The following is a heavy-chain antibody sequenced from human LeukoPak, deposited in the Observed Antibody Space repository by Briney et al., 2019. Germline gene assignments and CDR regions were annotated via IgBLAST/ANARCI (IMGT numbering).Heavy chain of an antibody. D-gene: IGHD5-12*01. CDR2: MNPNTGNT. J-gene: IGHJ5*02. V-gene: IGHV1-8*01. CDR1: GYSFTDYD. Sequence: ASVKVSCKASGYSFTDYDINWVRQATGQGLEWMGWMNPNTGNTDYAQKFQGRVTMTRDTSISTAYMGLSGLRSDDTAIYYCAGGWEPYDYWFDPWGQGTLVTVSS. CDR3: AGGWEPYDYWFDP.